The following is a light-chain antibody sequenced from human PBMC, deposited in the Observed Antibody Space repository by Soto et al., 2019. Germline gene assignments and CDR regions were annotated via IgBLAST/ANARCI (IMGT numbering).Light chain of an antibody. CDR3: QQYDKWPTWT. Sequence: EIVLTQSPGTLSLSPGERATLSCRASQSVSRDLAWYQQKPGQAPRLLIYGASTRAPSIPARFSGSGSGTDFTLTISSLQSEDFAVYYCQQYDKWPTWTFGQGTKVDNK. CDR2: GAS. CDR1: QSVSRD. J-gene: IGKJ1*01. V-gene: IGKV3-15*01.